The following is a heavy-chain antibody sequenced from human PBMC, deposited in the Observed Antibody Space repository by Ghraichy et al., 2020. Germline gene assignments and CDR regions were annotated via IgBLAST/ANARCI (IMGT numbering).Heavy chain of an antibody. D-gene: IGHD6-13*01. CDR1: GGSISSYY. J-gene: IGHJ4*02. CDR3: ASGYSSSWGYFDY. CDR2: IYYSGTT. Sequence: SETLSLTCTVSGGSISSYYWNWIRQPPGKGLEWIGYIYYSGTTNYNPSLKSRVTISVDTSKNQFSLKLNSVTAADTAVYYCASGYSSSWGYFDYWGPGTLVTVSS. V-gene: IGHV4-59*01.